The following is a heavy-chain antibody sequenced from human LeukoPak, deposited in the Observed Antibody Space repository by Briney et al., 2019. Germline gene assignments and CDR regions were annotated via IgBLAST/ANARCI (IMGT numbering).Heavy chain of an antibody. J-gene: IGHJ5*02. V-gene: IGHV4-34*01. D-gene: IGHD2/OR15-2a*01. CDR2: INHSGST. CDR3: ARGLSADP. Sequence: SETLSLTCAVYGGSFSGYYWSWIRQSPGKGLEWIGEINHSGSTNYNPSLKSRVTISVDTSKNQFSLKLSSVTAADTAVYYCARGLSADPWGQGTLVTVSS. CDR1: GGSFSGYY.